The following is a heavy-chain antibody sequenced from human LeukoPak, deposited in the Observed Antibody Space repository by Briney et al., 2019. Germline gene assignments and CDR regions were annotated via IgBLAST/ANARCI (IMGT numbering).Heavy chain of an antibody. V-gene: IGHV3-9*01. CDR1: GFIFNNYA. Sequence: GGSLRLSCAGSGFIFNNYAMHWVRQPPGKGLEWVSGISWNSGTIDYADSVRGRFTISRDNAKNSLNLQMDSLRVEDTAFYYCAKDNRRHYTSGPNPDSLHWGQGALVTVSS. D-gene: IGHD6-19*01. J-gene: IGHJ4*02. CDR2: ISWNSGTI. CDR3: AKDNRRHYTSGPNPDSLH.